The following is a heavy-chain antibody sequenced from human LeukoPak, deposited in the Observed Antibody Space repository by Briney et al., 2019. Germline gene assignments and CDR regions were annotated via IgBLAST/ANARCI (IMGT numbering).Heavy chain of an antibody. CDR1: GGSISSYY. D-gene: IGHD3-22*01. CDR3: ARMRREYYYDSSGYYYDAFDI. CDR2: IYYSGST. J-gene: IGHJ3*02. V-gene: IGHV4-59*12. Sequence: SETLSLTCTVSGGSISSYYWSWIRQPPGKGLEWIGYIYYSGSTYYNPSLKSRVTISVDTSKNQFSLKLSSVTAADTAVYYCARMRREYYYDSSGYYYDAFDIWGQGTMVTVSS.